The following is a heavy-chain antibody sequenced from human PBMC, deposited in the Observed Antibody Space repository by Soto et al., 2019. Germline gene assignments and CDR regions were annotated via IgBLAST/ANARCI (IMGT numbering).Heavy chain of an antibody. J-gene: IGHJ4*02. CDR1: GYTFTGYY. V-gene: IGHV1-2*02. D-gene: IGHD6-6*01. Sequence: ASVKVSCKASGYTFTGYYMHWVRQAPGQGLEWMGWINPNSGDTKYAQKFQGRVTMTRDTSTRTAYIEVSRLTSDDTAVYYCARSLSTIGGRPDSWGQGTLVTVS. CDR2: INPNSGDT. CDR3: ARSLSTIGGRPDS.